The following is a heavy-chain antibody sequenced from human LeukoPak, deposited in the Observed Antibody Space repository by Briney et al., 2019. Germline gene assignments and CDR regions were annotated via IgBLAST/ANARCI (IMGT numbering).Heavy chain of an antibody. J-gene: IGHJ4*02. Sequence: PGRSLRLSCAASGFTFSSYGMHWVRQAPGKGLEWVAVISYDGSNKYYADSVKGRFTISSDNSKNTLYLQMNSLRAEDTAVYYCAKDRYSSGWYSDYWGQGTLVTVSS. CDR2: ISYDGSNK. D-gene: IGHD6-19*01. V-gene: IGHV3-30*18. CDR1: GFTFSSYG. CDR3: AKDRYSSGWYSDY.